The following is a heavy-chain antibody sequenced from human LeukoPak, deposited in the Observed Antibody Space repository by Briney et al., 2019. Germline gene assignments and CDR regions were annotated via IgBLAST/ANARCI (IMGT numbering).Heavy chain of an antibody. D-gene: IGHD1-26*01. CDR1: GFTFSSYG. V-gene: IGHV3-33*01. Sequence: GGSLRLSCAASGFTFSSYGMRWVRQAPGKGLEWVAVIWYDGSNKYYADSVKGRFTISRDNSKNTLYLQMNSLGAEDTAVYYCARDTGDSGGASFDYWGQGTLVTVSS. CDR3: ARDTGDSGGASFDY. CDR2: IWYDGSNK. J-gene: IGHJ4*02.